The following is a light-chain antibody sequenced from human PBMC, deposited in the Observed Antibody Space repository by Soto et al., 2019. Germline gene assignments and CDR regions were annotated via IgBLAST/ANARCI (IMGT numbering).Light chain of an antibody. CDR1: RSDVGGYNY. CDR3: SSYTSSSTPLYV. V-gene: IGLV2-14*01. J-gene: IGLJ1*01. CDR2: DVS. Sequence: QSVLTHPASVSGSPGQSITISCPGTRSDVGGYNYVSWYQQHPGKAPKLMIYDVSNRPSGVSNRISGSKSGNTASLTISGLQAEDEADYYCSSYTSSSTPLYVFGTGTKVTVL.